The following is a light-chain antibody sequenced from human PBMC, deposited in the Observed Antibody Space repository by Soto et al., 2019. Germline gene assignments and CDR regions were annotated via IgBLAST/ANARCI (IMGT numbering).Light chain of an antibody. V-gene: IGLV2-14*03. J-gene: IGLJ1*01. Sequence: QPALTQPASVSGSPGQSVTISCTGTSSDVGGFNYVSWYQQHPGKAPKLMIYDVNVRPSGVSNRFSGSKSGNTASLTISGLQAEDEADYYCNSWGTITTVFGTGTKVTVL. CDR1: SSDVGGFNY. CDR2: DVN. CDR3: NSWGTITTV.